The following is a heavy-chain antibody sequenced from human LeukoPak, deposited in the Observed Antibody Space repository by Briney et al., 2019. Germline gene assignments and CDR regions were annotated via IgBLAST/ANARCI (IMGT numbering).Heavy chain of an antibody. Sequence: GGSLRLSCAASGFTFSSYAMSWVRQAPGKGLEWVSAISGSGGSTYYADSVKGRFTISRDNSKNTLYLQMNSLRAENTAVYYCAKPYYYYLSGYIFYYCDHWGQGTRVTVFS. J-gene: IGHJ4*02. V-gene: IGHV3-23*01. CDR3: AKPYYYYLSGYIFYYCDH. CDR2: ISGSGGST. D-gene: IGHD3-22*01. CDR1: GFTFSSYA.